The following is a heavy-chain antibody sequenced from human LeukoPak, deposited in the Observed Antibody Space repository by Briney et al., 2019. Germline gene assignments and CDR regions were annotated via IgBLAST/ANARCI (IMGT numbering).Heavy chain of an antibody. D-gene: IGHD5-12*01. V-gene: IGHV3-48*03. Sequence: QPGGSLRLSCAASGFTFSTYEMNWVRQAPGRGLEWVSYISSSGSTIYYADSVKGRFTISRDNAKSSLYLQMNSLRAEDTAVYYCARDNRVDGSFDYWGQGTLVTVSS. J-gene: IGHJ4*02. CDR3: ARDNRVDGSFDY. CDR1: GFTFSTYE. CDR2: ISSSGSTI.